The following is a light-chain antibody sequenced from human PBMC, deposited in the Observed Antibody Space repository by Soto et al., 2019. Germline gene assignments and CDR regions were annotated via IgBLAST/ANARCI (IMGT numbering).Light chain of an antibody. J-gene: IGKJ2*02. V-gene: IGKV3-11*01. CDR2: DAS. CDR1: QSVSSY. Sequence: EIVLTQSPATLSLSPGERATLSCRASQSVSSYLAWYQQKPGQAPRLLIYDASNSATGIPARFSGSGSGTDFTLTISSLEPEDFAVYYCQQRSNSPWTFGQGTKLEIK. CDR3: QQRSNSPWT.